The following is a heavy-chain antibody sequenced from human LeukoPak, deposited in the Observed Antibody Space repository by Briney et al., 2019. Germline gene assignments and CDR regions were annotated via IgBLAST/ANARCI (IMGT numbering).Heavy chain of an antibody. CDR3: ARQAAAIWYYFDY. CDR1: GGSISGYY. D-gene: IGHD2-2*02. V-gene: IGHV4-59*08. CDR2: IYYSGSA. J-gene: IGHJ4*02. Sequence: SETLSLTCTVSGGSISGYYWSWIRQPPGKGLEWIGYIYYSGSANYNPSLESRVTISVDTSKNQLSLKLSSVTAADTAVYYCARQAAAIWYYFDYWGQGTLVTVSS.